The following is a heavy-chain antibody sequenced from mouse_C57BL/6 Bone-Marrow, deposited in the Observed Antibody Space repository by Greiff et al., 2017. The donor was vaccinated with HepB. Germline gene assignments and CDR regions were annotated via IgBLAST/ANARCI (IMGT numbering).Heavy chain of an antibody. Sequence: VQLQQPGAELVKPGASVKLSCKASGYTFTSYWMQWVKQRPGQGLEWIGEIDPSDSYTNYNQKFKGKATLTVDTSSSTAYMQLSSLTSEDSAVYYCARSGGYSYWYFDVWGTGTTVTVSS. V-gene: IGHV1-50*01. D-gene: IGHD2-3*01. CDR2: IDPSDSYT. CDR1: GYTFTSYW. J-gene: IGHJ1*03. CDR3: ARSGGYSYWYFDV.